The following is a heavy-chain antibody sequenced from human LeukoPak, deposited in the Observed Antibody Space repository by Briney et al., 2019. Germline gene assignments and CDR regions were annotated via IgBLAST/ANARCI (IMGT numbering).Heavy chain of an antibody. D-gene: IGHD4-17*01. CDR3: ASLQNDYGDYRQVY. CDR2: INHSGST. Sequence: SETLSLTCAVYGGSFSGYYWSWIRQPPGKGLEWIGEINHSGSTNYNPSLKSRVTISVDTSKNQFSLKLSSVTAADTAVYYCASLQNDYGDYRQVYWGQGTLVTVSS. CDR1: GGSFSGYY. J-gene: IGHJ4*02. V-gene: IGHV4-34*01.